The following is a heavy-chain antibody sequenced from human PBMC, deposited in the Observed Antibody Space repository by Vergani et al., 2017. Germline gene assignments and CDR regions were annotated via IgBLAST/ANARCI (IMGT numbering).Heavy chain of an antibody. V-gene: IGHV3-23*01. Sequence: EVQLLESGGDLVQPGGSLRLSCAASGFTFIMHAMSWVRQAPGQGLEWVSSFSASDRRTHYADSVKGRFTISKDISKNTLFLHVNSLRPEDTAVYYFAKVGHYEVAGKFGAFDFWGQGTMVTVSS. J-gene: IGHJ3*01. CDR1: GFTFIMHA. CDR3: AKVGHYEVAGKFGAFDF. D-gene: IGHD6-19*01. CDR2: FSASDRRT.